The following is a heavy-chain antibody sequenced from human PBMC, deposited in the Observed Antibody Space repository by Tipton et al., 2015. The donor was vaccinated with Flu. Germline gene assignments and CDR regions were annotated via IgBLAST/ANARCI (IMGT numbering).Heavy chain of an antibody. Sequence: TLSLTCTVSGGSISSYYWSWIRQPPGKGLEWIGYIYYSGSTNYNPSLKSRVTLSVDTSKNQFSLKLSSVTAADTAVYYCARARITIDYYYYYGMDVWGQGP. CDR3: ARARITIDYYYYYGMDV. D-gene: IGHD3-3*01. V-gene: IGHV4-59*01. J-gene: IGHJ6*02. CDR2: IYYSGST. CDR1: GGSISSYY.